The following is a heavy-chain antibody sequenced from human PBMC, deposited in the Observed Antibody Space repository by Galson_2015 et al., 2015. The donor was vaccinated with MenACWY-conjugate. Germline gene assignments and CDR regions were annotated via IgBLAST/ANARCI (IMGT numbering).Heavy chain of an antibody. D-gene: IGHD7-27*01. CDR1: GVTFSSYS. J-gene: IGHJ6*02. Sequence: SLRLSCAASGVTFSSYSMNWVRQAPGKGLEWLSSISSSSSYIYYADSVKGRFTISRDNAKNSLYLQMNSLRAVDTAVYYCARNWGYYYYGMDVWGQGTTVTVSS. V-gene: IGHV3-21*01. CDR2: ISSSSSYI. CDR3: ARNWGYYYYGMDV.